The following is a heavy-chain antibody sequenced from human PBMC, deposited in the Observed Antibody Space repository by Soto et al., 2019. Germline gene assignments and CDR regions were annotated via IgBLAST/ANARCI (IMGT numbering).Heavy chain of an antibody. J-gene: IGHJ5*02. CDR3: ARYYCIYNSCYKTNWLDP. D-gene: IGHD2-15*01. V-gene: IGHV4-4*09. CDR2: IHRTVGA. Sequence: SETLSLTCTVSGGSISSFYWSWIRQPPGKGLEWIGYIHRTVGASYAPSLKSRVTLSLDTSKSQVSLTLNSVTAADTAVYYCARYYCIYNSCYKTNWLDPWGQGTLVTVSS. CDR1: GGSISSFY.